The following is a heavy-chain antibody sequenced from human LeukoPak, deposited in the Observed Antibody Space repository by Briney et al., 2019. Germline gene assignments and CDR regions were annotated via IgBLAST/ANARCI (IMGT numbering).Heavy chain of an antibody. Sequence: GGSLRLSCAASGFTFKTHAFHWVRQAPGKGLEWVAVISYDGSNTYYADSVKGRSTISRDNSKRTLYLQMSSLRAEDTAVYYCARGAGVIAVAGPAYWGQGTLVTVSS. CDR3: ARGAGVIAVAGPAY. J-gene: IGHJ4*02. CDR2: ISYDGSNT. CDR1: GFTFKTHA. V-gene: IGHV3-30*04. D-gene: IGHD6-19*01.